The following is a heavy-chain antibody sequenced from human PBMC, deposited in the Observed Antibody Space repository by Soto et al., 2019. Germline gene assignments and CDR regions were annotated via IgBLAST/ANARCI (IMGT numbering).Heavy chain of an antibody. V-gene: IGHV4-34*01. CDR3: ARGYPDYGGNSLDAFDI. Sequence: SETLSLTCAVYGGSFSGYYWSWIRQPPGKGLEWIGEINHSGSTNYNPSLKSRVTISVDTSKNQFSLKLSSVTAADTAVYYCARGYPDYGGNSLDAFDIWGQGTMVTVSS. D-gene: IGHD4-17*01. CDR1: GGSFSGYY. J-gene: IGHJ3*02. CDR2: INHSGST.